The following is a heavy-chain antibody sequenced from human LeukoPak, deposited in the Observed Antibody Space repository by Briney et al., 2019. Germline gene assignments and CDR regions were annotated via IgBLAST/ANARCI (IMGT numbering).Heavy chain of an antibody. Sequence: SETLSLTCAVYGGSFSGYYWSWIRQPPGKGLEWIGEINHSGSTNYNPSLKSRVTISVDTSKNQFSLKLSSVTAADTAVYYCASRRYSSSWSRYFDYWGQGTLVTVSS. CDR3: ASRRYSSSWSRYFDY. CDR1: GGSFSGYY. V-gene: IGHV4-34*01. CDR2: INHSGST. J-gene: IGHJ4*02. D-gene: IGHD6-13*01.